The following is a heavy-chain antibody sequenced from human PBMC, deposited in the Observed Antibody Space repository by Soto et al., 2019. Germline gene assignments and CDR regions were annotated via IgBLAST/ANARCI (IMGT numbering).Heavy chain of an antibody. Sequence: GGSLRLSCAASGFTFSTSPMHWVRQAPGKGLEWVAIITYDGSNKFYADSVEGRFTISRDNSQNTLYLQMNSLTPEDTAVYYCAGDVSGYAPYFDFWGQGTLVTVSS. J-gene: IGHJ4*02. CDR3: AGDVSGYAPYFDF. D-gene: IGHD5-12*01. CDR2: ITYDGSNK. CDR1: GFTFSTSP. V-gene: IGHV3-30-3*01.